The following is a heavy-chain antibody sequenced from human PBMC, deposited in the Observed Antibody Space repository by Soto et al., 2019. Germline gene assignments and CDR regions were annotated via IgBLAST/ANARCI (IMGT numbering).Heavy chain of an antibody. V-gene: IGHV4-39*01. D-gene: IGHD6-19*01. CDR2: IYYSGST. CDR3: ARLIGQWLVVYYYYGMDV. J-gene: IGHJ6*02. CDR1: GGSISSSSYY. Sequence: PSETLSLTCAVSGGSISSSSYYWGCIRQPPGKGLEWIGSIYYSGSTYYNPSLKSRVTISVDTSKNHFSLKLSSVTAADTAVYYCARLIGQWLVVYYYYGMDVWGQGTTVTVSS.